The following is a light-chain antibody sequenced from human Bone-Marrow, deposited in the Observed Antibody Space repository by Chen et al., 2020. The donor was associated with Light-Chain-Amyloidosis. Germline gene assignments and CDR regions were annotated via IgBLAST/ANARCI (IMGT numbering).Light chain of an antibody. J-gene: IGKJ4*01. V-gene: IGKV1-16*02. Sequence: DIELTPTPSSLSASVGDRVPITCRASQGISTYLAWIQHKPGQAPKSLIYAASSLPSGVPSKFGGSGSGTDFTLTINSLQPEDFATYYCQQYNKFPITFGGGTKVEIK. CDR3: QQYNKFPIT. CDR1: QGISTY. CDR2: AAS.